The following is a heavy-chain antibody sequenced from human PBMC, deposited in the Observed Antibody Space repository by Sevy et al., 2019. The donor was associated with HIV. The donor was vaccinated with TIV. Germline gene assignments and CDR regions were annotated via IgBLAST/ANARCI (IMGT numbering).Heavy chain of an antibody. D-gene: IGHD2-2*01. J-gene: IGHJ5*02. CDR1: GYSISSGYY. V-gene: IGHV4-38-2*02. CDR2: IYHSGST. CDR3: ARDWGDIVVVPAAMGFDP. Sequence: SETLSLTCTVSGYSISSGYYWGWIRQPPGKGLEWIGSIYHSGSTYYNPSLKRRVTISVDTSKNQFSLKLSSVTAADTAVYYCARDWGDIVVVPAAMGFDPWGQGTLVTVSS.